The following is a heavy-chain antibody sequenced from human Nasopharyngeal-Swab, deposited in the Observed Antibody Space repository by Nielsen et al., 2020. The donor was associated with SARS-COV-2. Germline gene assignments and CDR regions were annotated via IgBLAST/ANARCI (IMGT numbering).Heavy chain of an antibody. V-gene: IGHV3-30-3*01. J-gene: IGHJ5*02. D-gene: IGHD3-22*01. Sequence: GESLKISCAASGFTFSSYAMHWVRQAPGKGLEWVAVISYDGSNKYYADSVKGRFTISRDNSKNTLYLQMNSLRAEDTAVYYCARDYCDSSGYYNNWFDPWGQGTLVTVSS. CDR3: ARDYCDSSGYYNNWFDP. CDR1: GFTFSSYA. CDR2: ISYDGSNK.